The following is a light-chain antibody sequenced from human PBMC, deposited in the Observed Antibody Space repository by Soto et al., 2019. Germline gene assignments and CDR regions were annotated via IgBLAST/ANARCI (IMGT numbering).Light chain of an antibody. CDR3: QQSYSTPGT. CDR1: QSISGY. Sequence: DIQMTQSPSSLSASVGDRVTITFRASQSISGYLNWYQQKPGKAPKLLIYAASSLQSGVPSRFSGSGSGTDFTLTISSLQPEDFATYYCQQSYSTPGTFGQGTKVDIK. V-gene: IGKV1-39*01. J-gene: IGKJ1*01. CDR2: AAS.